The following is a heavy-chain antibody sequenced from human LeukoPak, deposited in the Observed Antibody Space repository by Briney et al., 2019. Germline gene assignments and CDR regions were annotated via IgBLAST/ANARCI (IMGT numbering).Heavy chain of an antibody. V-gene: IGHV4-30-2*01. CDR1: GGSISSGGYS. J-gene: IGHJ3*02. CDR3: ATYPMTTVKRDAFDI. CDR2: IYHSGST. D-gene: IGHD4-17*01. Sequence: PSETLSLTCAVSGGSISSGGYSWSWLRQPPGKGLEWIGYIYHSGSTYYNPSLKSRVTISVDRSNNQFSLKLSSVTAADTAVYYCATYPMTTVKRDAFDIWGQGTMVTVSS.